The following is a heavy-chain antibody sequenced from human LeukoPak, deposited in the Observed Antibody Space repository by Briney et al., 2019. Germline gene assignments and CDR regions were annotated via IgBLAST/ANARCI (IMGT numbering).Heavy chain of an antibody. CDR3: ARDHLELRDYYYGMDV. D-gene: IGHD1-7*01. J-gene: IGHJ6*02. CDR2: IYTSGST. CDR1: GGSISSYY. V-gene: IGHV4-4*07. Sequence: TSETLSLTCTVSGGSISSYYWSWIRQPAGKGLEWLGRIYTSGSTNYNPSLKSRVTMSVDTSKTQFSLKLSSVTAADTAVYYCARDHLELRDYYYGMDVWGQGTTVTVSS.